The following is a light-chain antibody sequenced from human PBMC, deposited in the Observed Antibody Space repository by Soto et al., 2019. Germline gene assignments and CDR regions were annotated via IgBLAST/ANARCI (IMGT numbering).Light chain of an antibody. CDR3: SSYSSRRTLYV. J-gene: IGLJ1*01. CDR1: TSDVVAYNY. V-gene: IGLV2-14*01. CDR2: AVS. Sequence: QSAMTQPASGSGALGQSITISCTGTTSDVVAYNYVSWFQQHPGKAPKLMIFAVSDRPSVISNRFSGSKSGNTASVNVSGLQAEDEADYYCSSYSSRRTLYVVGTGTKLSVL.